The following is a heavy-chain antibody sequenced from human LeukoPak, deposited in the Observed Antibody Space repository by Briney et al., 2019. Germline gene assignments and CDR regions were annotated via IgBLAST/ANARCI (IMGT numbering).Heavy chain of an antibody. CDR1: GGSINSHY. J-gene: IGHJ4*02. Sequence: SETLSLTCTVSGGSINSHYWSWIRRPPGKGLEWIGYIFNGGTTNYNPSLKSRVTMSIDTSSDQFSLRLSSVTTADTAIYYCASRPADSTWHGVFDYWSQGTLVTASS. V-gene: IGHV4-59*11. D-gene: IGHD6-13*01. CDR3: ASRPADSTWHGVFDY. CDR2: IFNGGTT.